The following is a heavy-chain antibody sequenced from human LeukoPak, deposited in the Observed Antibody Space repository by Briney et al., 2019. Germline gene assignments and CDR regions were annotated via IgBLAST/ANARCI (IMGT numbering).Heavy chain of an antibody. CDR2: ISYDGSNK. Sequence: GGSLRLSCAASGFTFSSYGMHWVRQAPGKGLEWVAVISYDGSNKYYAYSVKGRFTISRDNSKNTLYLQMNSLRAEDTAVYYCAAIGYSSGWSPGWGQGTLVTVSS. J-gene: IGHJ4*02. CDR1: GFTFSSYG. V-gene: IGHV3-30*03. D-gene: IGHD6-19*01. CDR3: AAIGYSSGWSPG.